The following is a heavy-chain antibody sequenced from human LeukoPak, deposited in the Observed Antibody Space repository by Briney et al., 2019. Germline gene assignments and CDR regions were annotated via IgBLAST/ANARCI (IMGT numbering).Heavy chain of an antibody. V-gene: IGHV3-20*01. J-gene: IGHJ4*02. CDR2: INWNGGST. CDR3: ARAFKRSPFPIVGATEDY. D-gene: IGHD1-26*01. CDR1: GFTFDDYG. Sequence: RPGGSLRLSCAASGFTFDDYGMSWVRQAPGKGLEWVSGINWNGGSTGYADSVKGRFTISRDNAKNSLYLQMNSLRAEGTALYHCARAFKRSPFPIVGATEDYWGQGTLVTVSS.